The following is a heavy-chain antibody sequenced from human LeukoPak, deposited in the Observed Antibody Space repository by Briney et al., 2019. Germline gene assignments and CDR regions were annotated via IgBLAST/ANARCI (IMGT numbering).Heavy chain of an antibody. CDR2: ISGSGGST. D-gene: IGHD2-21*01. CDR3: AKAPVTSCRGAYCYPFDY. Sequence: GGSLRLSCAASGFTFSSYGMSWVRQAPGKGLEWVSAISGSGGSTYYADSVRGRFTISRDSSKNTLYLQMNSLRAEDAAVYYCAKAPVTSCRGAYCYPFDYWGQGTLVTVSS. V-gene: IGHV3-23*01. J-gene: IGHJ4*02. CDR1: GFTFSSYG.